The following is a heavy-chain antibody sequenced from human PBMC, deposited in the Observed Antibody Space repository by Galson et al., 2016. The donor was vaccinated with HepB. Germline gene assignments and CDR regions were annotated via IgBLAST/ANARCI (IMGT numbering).Heavy chain of an antibody. CDR3: GKHGGFDY. J-gene: IGHJ4*02. CDR1: GFSFSTSG. Sequence: SLRLSCAASGFSFSTSGMSWVRQTPGRGLERVSGITGSGATTHYADSVKGRFTISRDNSKNTLYLYMNSLRAGDTAVYYCGKHGGFDYWGQGALVTVSS. V-gene: IGHV3-23*01. D-gene: IGHD3-16*01. CDR2: ITGSGATT.